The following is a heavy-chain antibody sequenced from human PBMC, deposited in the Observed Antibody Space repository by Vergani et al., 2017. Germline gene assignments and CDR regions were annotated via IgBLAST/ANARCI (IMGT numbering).Heavy chain of an antibody. CDR2: NYYSGST. V-gene: IGHV4-39*07. CDR1: GGSISSSSYY. D-gene: IGHD2-15*01. CDR3: ARDCSGGSCYLAFDI. J-gene: IGHJ3*02. Sequence: QLQLQESGPGLVKPSETLSLTCTVSGGSISSSSYYWGWLRQPPGKGLEWIGSNYYSGSTYYNPSLKSRVTISVDTSKNPFSLKLSSVTAADTAVYYCARDCSGGSCYLAFDIWGQGTMVTVSS.